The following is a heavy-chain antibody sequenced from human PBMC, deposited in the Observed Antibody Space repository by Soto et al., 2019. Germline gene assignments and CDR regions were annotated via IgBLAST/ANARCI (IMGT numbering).Heavy chain of an antibody. D-gene: IGHD5-12*01. J-gene: IGHJ4*02. V-gene: IGHV4-59*01. CDR2: IYYSGST. CDR3: ARGAGYVHFDY. CDR1: GGSISSYY. Sequence: SETLSLTCTVSGGSISSYYWSWIRQPPGKGLEWIGYIYYSGSTNYNPSLKSRVTISVDTSKNQFSLKLSSVTAADTAVYYCARGAGYVHFDYWGQGTLVTVSS.